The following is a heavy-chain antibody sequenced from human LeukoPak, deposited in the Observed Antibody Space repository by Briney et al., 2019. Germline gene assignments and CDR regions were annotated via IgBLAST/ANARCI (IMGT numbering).Heavy chain of an antibody. CDR2: IYYSGST. V-gene: IGHV4-30-4*08. Sequence: SETLSLTCTVSGGSISSGDYYWSWIRQPPGKGLEWIGYIYYSGSTYYNPSLKSRVTISVDTSKNQFSLKLSSVTPADTAVYYCARSRSNDFWSGYLVYWFDPWGQGTLVTVSS. J-gene: IGHJ5*02. CDR1: GGSISSGDYY. CDR3: ARSRSNDFWSGYLVYWFDP. D-gene: IGHD3-3*01.